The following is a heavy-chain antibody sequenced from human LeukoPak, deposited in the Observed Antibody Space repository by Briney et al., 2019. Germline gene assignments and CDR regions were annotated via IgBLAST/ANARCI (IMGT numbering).Heavy chain of an antibody. CDR3: ATTNVLLWFGELSKTAYFDY. J-gene: IGHJ4*02. CDR2: VNHSGST. D-gene: IGHD3-10*01. CDR1: GGSFSGYY. V-gene: IGHV4-34*01. Sequence: TETLSLTCGVYGGSFSGYYWSWIRQTPGTGLEWIGEVNHSGSTNYNPSLKSRVTISVDTSKNQFSLKLSSVTAADTAVYYCATTNVLLWFGELSKTAYFDYWGQGTLVTVSS.